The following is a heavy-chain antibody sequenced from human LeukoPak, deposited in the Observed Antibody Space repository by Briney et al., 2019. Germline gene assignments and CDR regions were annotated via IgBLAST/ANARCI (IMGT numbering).Heavy chain of an antibody. Sequence: SETLSLTCNVSGDSMSSYYWSWIRQPPGEGLEWIGHIYYSGGTKYNPSLESRVTISVVTSKKQFSLRLSSVTVADTAVYYCARAPGSFPLRFDSWGQGTLVTVSS. CDR1: GDSMSSYY. CDR3: ARAPGSFPLRFDS. D-gene: IGHD3-10*01. CDR2: IYYSGGT. J-gene: IGHJ4*02. V-gene: IGHV4-59*01.